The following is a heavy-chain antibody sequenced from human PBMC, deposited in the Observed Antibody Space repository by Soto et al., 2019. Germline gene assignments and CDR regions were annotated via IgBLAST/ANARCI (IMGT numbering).Heavy chain of an antibody. CDR1: GDSISSSNSH. D-gene: IGHD3-16*01. J-gene: IGHJ3*02. CDR3: VSYERINMNPYTQEVFHI. Sequence: SETLSLTCTVSGDSISSSNSHWGWTRQPPGKGLEYIGSVYYGGAIFYSGNIYYNPSLKSRVTISVDTSKNQFSLRLSTVTAADPVAYYSVSYERINMNPYTQEVFHICGQGTMDTVSS. V-gene: IGHV4-39*01. CDR2: VYYGGAIFYSGNI.